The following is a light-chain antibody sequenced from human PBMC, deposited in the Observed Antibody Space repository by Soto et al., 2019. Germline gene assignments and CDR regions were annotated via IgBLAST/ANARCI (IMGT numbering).Light chain of an antibody. CDR2: GAS. CDR1: QSVGTW. V-gene: IGKV1-5*01. Sequence: DIQMTQSPSTLSASVVCRVTIACRASQSVGTWVAWYQQKPGKAPKLLIYGASILESGVPSRFSGSGYGTEFTLTITTLQPDDFATYFCQQYNRNTWSFGPGTKVDIK. J-gene: IGKJ1*01. CDR3: QQYNRNTWS.